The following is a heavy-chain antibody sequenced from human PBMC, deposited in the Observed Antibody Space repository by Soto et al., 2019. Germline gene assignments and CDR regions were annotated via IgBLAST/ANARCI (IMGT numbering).Heavy chain of an antibody. CDR1: GFTFNSYW. V-gene: IGHV3-74*01. J-gene: IGHJ5*02. D-gene: IGHD3-3*02. Sequence: EVQLVESGGGLVQPGGSLRLSCAASGFTFNSYWMHWVRQAPGKGLVWVSRINADGSTTTYADSVKGPFTISRDNAKNTLYLQMNSLRAEDRAVYFCATVATHSYNWIDPWGQGTLVPISS. CDR3: ATVATHSYNWIDP. CDR2: INADGSTT.